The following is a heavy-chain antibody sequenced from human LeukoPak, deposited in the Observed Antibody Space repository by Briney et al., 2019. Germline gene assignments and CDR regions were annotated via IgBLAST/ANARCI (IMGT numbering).Heavy chain of an antibody. CDR3: ARDREYVDIVATIMQSPDY. J-gene: IGHJ4*02. V-gene: IGHV1-2*02. CDR1: GYTFTGYY. CDR2: INPNSGGT. Sequence: ASVKVSCKASGYTFTGYYMHWVRQAPGQGLEWMGWINPNSGGTNYAQKFQGRVTMTRDTSISTAYMELSRLRSDDTAVYYCARDREYVDIVATIMQSPDYWGQGTLVTVSS. D-gene: IGHD5-12*01.